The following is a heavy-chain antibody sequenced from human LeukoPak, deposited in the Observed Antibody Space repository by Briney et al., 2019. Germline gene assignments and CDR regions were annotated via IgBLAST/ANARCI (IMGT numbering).Heavy chain of an antibody. J-gene: IGHJ4*02. V-gene: IGHV4-38-2*02. CDR2: IYHSGST. CDR3: ARVGWFNSFDY. Sequence: PSETLSLTCTVSGYSISSGYYWGWIRQPPGKGLEWIGSIYHSGSTYYNPSLKSLVTISVDTSKNQFSLKLSSVTAADTAVYYCARVGWFNSFDYWGQGTLVTVSS. D-gene: IGHD3/OR15-3a*01. CDR1: GYSISSGYY.